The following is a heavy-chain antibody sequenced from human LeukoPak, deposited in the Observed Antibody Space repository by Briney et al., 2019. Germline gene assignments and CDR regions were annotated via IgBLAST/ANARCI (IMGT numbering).Heavy chain of an antibody. Sequence: PGGSLRLSCTASGFTFSNYKMNWVRQAPGKGLEWVSSISTSGSYIYYADSFKGRFTISRDNAKSSLFLHMNSLRVEDTAVYYCARDRGYSYGSYDAFDMWGQGTMVTASS. CDR1: GFTFSNYK. CDR2: ISTSGSYI. D-gene: IGHD5-18*01. J-gene: IGHJ3*02. V-gene: IGHV3-21*01. CDR3: ARDRGYSYGSYDAFDM.